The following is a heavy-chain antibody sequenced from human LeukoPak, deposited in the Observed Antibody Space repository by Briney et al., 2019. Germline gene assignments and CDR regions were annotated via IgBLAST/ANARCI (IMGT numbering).Heavy chain of an antibody. CDR3: AKDYIGSYSTFDY. CDR1: GFTFNQYG. Sequence: PGRSLRLSCAASGFTFNQYGMHWVRQAPGKGLEWVALISLDGSSQYYADSVKGRFTISRDTSKNTLYLEMNSLRVEDTAVYYCAKDYIGSYSTFDYWGQGTLVTVSS. V-gene: IGHV3-30*18. J-gene: IGHJ4*02. D-gene: IGHD1-26*01. CDR2: ISLDGSSQ.